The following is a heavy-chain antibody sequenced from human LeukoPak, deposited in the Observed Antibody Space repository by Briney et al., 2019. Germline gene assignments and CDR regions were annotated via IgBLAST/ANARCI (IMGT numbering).Heavy chain of an antibody. V-gene: IGHV4-39*01. CDR3: GRRGVGASPFDF. CDR1: GDSIDSSTYF. CDR2: IYPSGDT. D-gene: IGHD1-26*01. Sequence: PSETLSLTCTVSGDSIDSSTYFWGWIRQSPGKGLEWIATIYPSGDTFYTPSLQSRVTISVDIIKNQFSLKVNSVTAADTAVYYCGRRGVGASPFDFWGQGTLVTVS. J-gene: IGHJ4*02.